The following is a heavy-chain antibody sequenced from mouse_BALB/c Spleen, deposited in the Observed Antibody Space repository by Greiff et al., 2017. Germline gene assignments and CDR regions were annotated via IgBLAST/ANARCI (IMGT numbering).Heavy chain of an antibody. D-gene: IGHD2-3*01. Sequence: DVKLQESGPGLVKPSQSLSLTCTVTGYSITSDYAWNWIRQFPGNKLEWMGYISYSGSTSYNPSLKSRISITRDTSKNQFFLQLNSVTTEDTATYYCARGGYYYWYFDVWGAGTTVTVSS. J-gene: IGHJ1*01. CDR1: GYSITSDYA. CDR3: ARGGYYYWYFDV. V-gene: IGHV3-2*02. CDR2: ISYSGST.